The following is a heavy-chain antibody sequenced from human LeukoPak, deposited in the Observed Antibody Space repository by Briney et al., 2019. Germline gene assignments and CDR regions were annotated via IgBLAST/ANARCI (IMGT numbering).Heavy chain of an antibody. Sequence: QPGGSLRLSCAASGFTFSSYGMHWVRQAPGKGLEWVAVISYDGSNKYYADSVKGRFTISRDNSKNTLYLQMNSLRAEDTAVYYCAKLPIPVVVVAAGYRFLDSSGYYSGSVDYWGQGTLVTVSS. D-gene: IGHD3-22*01. J-gene: IGHJ4*02. V-gene: IGHV3-30*18. CDR1: GFTFSSYG. CDR2: ISYDGSNK. CDR3: AKLPIPVVVVAAGYRFLDSSGYYSGSVDY.